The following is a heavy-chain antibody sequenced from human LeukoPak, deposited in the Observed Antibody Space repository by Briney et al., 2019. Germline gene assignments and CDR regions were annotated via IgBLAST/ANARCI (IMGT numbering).Heavy chain of an antibody. CDR3: AREGPYYYDSSGYLRFAPKYYFDY. Sequence: SETLSLTCTVSGASITTYYWSWIRQPPGKGLEWVGCIFYSGSTSHNPSLKGRVTISVDASKNQFSLKLSSVTAADTAVYYCAREGPYYYDSSGYLRFAPKYYFDYWGQGTLVTVSS. V-gene: IGHV4-59*12. D-gene: IGHD3-22*01. J-gene: IGHJ4*02. CDR2: IFYSGST. CDR1: GASITTYY.